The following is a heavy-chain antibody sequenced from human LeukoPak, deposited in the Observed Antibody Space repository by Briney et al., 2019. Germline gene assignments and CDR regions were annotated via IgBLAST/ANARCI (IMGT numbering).Heavy chain of an antibody. CDR1: GGSISSGTHY. J-gene: IGHJ4*02. CDR3: AAHSSGSSYYFDY. Sequence: PSQTLSLTCTVSGGSISSGTHYWSWIRQPAGKGLEWIGRIYTSGSTNYNPSLKSGVTISVDTSKNQFSLKLSSVTAADTAVYYCAAHSSGSSYYFDYWGQGTLVTVSS. D-gene: IGHD3-22*01. CDR2: IYTSGST. V-gene: IGHV4-61*02.